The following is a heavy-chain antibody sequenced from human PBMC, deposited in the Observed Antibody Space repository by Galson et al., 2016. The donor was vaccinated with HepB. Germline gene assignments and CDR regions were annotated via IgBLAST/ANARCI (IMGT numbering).Heavy chain of an antibody. D-gene: IGHD5-24*01. J-gene: IGHJ4*02. V-gene: IGHV4-39*01. CDR3: ARQGDGYHDFDY. CDR1: GGSISSSTYY. Sequence: SETLSLTCTVSGGSISSSTYYWGWIRQPPGKGLEWIGSIYFSGSTYYKWSLRSRVTISRDTSKNQFSLKVTSVTAADTAVYYCARQGDGYHDFDYWGPGTLVTVSS. CDR2: IYFSGST.